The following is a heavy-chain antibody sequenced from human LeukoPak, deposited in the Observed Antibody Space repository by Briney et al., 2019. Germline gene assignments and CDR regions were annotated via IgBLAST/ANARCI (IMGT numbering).Heavy chain of an antibody. V-gene: IGHV4-59*01. CDR1: GGSISSYY. CDR3: ARGRISLGNFDY. CDR2: IYYSRST. J-gene: IGHJ4*02. Sequence: SETLSLTCTVSGGSISSYYWSWIRQPPGKGLKWMGYIYYSRSTNYNPSLKSRITISVDTSKNQFSLKLSSVTAADTAVYYCARGRISLGNFDYWGQGTLVTVSS. D-gene: IGHD3-16*02.